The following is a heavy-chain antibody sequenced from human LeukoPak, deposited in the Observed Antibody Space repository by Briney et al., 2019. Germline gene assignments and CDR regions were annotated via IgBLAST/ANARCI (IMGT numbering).Heavy chain of an antibody. CDR3: ARDRDDIIYHYYDSSEVRDAFDI. J-gene: IGHJ3*02. CDR1: GFTFSTYS. Sequence: PGGSLRLSCAASGFTFSTYSMNWVRQAPGKGLEWVSSISSSSRYIYYADSLKGRFTISRDNAKNSLYLQMNSLRAEDTAVYYCARDRDDIIYHYYDSSEVRDAFDIWGQGTMVTVSS. CDR2: ISSSSRYI. V-gene: IGHV3-21*01. D-gene: IGHD3-22*01.